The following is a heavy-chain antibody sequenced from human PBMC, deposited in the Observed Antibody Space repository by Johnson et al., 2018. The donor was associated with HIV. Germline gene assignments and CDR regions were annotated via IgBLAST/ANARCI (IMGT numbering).Heavy chain of an antibody. J-gene: IGHJ3*02. CDR1: GFTISSNY. D-gene: IGHD1-26*01. V-gene: IGHV3-66*01. Sequence: VLLVESGGGLIQPGGSLRLSCAASGFTISSNYMSWVRQAPGKGLEWVSLIYSGGSTYYADSVKGRFTISRDNSKNTLYLQMNSLGAEDTAVYYCARDRVGATAFDMWGQGTMVTVSS. CDR3: ARDRVGATAFDM. CDR2: IYSGGST.